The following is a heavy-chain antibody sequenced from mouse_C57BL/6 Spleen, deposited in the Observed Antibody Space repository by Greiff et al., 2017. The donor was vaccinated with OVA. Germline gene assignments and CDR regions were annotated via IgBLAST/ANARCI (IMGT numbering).Heavy chain of an antibody. D-gene: IGHD2-12*01. CDR1: GYTFTDYY. CDR2: INPNNGGT. J-gene: IGHJ4*01. Sequence: EVQLQQSGPELVKPGASVKISCKASGYTFTDYYMNWVKQSHGKSLEWIGDINPNNGGTSYNQKFKGKATLTVDQSSSTAYMELRSLTSEDSAVYYCSTYSPTFYYARDYWGQGTSVTVSS. V-gene: IGHV1-26*01. CDR3: STYSPTFYYARDY.